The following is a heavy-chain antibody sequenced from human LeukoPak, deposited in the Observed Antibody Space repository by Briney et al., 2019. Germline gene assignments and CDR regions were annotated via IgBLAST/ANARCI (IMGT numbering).Heavy chain of an antibody. V-gene: IGHV3-53*01. CDR2: IYSGGTT. J-gene: IGHJ4*02. CDR3: ARHDYLGF. CDR1: GFTINRDH. Sequence: GGSLRLSCAASGFTINRDHMCWVRQAPGKGLEWVALIYSGGTTAYTDSVKGRFTISRDIFKSTVYLQMNSLRVDDTAVYYCARHDYLGFWGQGTLVTVSS.